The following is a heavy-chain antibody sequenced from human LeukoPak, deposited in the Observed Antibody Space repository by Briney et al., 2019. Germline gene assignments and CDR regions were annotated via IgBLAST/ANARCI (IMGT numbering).Heavy chain of an antibody. V-gene: IGHV3-23*01. J-gene: IGHJ4*02. CDR3: AKDGPDFDY. CDR1: GFTFSSYA. CDR2: IRGSGGST. Sequence: GGSLRLSCAASGFTFSSYAMSWVRQAPGKRLEWGAAIRGSGGSTYYADSVKGRFTISRDNSKNTLYLRMNSLRAEDTAVYYCAKDGPDFDYWGQGTLVTVSS.